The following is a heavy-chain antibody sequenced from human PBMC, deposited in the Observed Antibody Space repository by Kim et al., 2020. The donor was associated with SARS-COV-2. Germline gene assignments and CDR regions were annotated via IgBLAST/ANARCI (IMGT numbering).Heavy chain of an antibody. V-gene: IGHV4-59*01. CDR3: ARGFDY. CDR2: IYYSGST. J-gene: IGHJ4*02. CDR1: GGSISRYY. Sequence: SETLSLTCTVSGGSISRYYWSWIRQPPGKGLEWIGYIYYSGSTNYNPSLKSRVTISVDTSKNQFSLKLSSVTAADTAVDYCARGFDYWGQGTLVTVSS.